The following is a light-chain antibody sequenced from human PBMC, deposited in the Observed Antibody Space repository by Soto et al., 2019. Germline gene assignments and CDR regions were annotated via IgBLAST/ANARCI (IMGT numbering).Light chain of an antibody. Sequence: EIVLTQSPGTLSLSPGERATLSCRASQSVSSSYLAWYQQKPGQAPRLLIYGASSRATGIPDRFSSSGSGTDFTLTISRLEPEDFAVYYCQQYCSSPYTFGQGTKLEIK. CDR2: GAS. J-gene: IGKJ2*01. CDR1: QSVSSSY. V-gene: IGKV3-20*01. CDR3: QQYCSSPYT.